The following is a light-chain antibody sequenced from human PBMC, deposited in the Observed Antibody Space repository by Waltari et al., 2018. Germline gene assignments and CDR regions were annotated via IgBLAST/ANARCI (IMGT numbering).Light chain of an antibody. V-gene: IGKV3-15*01. CDR1: QSVETR. J-gene: IGKJ2*01. CDR2: DAS. CDR3: QHYSGWPYA. Sequence: EIVMTQSPVTLSVSPGERVTLSCRASQSVETRLAWYQQRPGQAPRLLIYDASIRTTDVPARFSARGSGTDFSLTIISLRSEDSAVYFCQHYSGWPYAFGQGTKLQIK.